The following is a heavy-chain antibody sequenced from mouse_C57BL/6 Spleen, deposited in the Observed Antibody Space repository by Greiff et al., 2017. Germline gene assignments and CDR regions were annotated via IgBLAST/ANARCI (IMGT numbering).Heavy chain of an antibody. J-gene: IGHJ4*01. CDR3: ARRITTVVATNAMDY. CDR2: INPSNGGT. Sequence: QVQLQQSGTELVKPGASVKLSCKASGYTFTSYWMHWVKQRPGQGLEWIGNINPSNGGTNYNEKFKSKATLTVDKSSSTAYMQLSSLTSEDSAVYYCARRITTVVATNAMDYWGQGTSVTVSS. V-gene: IGHV1-53*01. CDR1: GYTFTSYW. D-gene: IGHD1-1*01.